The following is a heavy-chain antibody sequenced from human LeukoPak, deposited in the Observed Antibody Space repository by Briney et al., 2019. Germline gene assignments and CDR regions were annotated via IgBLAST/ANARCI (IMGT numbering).Heavy chain of an antibody. CDR2: INHSGST. CDR1: GGSFSGYY. V-gene: IGHV4-34*01. J-gene: IGHJ4*02. CDR3: ARKTAAEYFDY. Sequence: PSETLSLTCAVYGGSFSGYYWSWTRQPPGKGLEWIGEINHSGSTNYNPSLKSRVTISVDTSKNQFSLKLSSVTAADTAVYYCARKTAAEYFDYWGQGTLVTVSS. D-gene: IGHD2-2*01.